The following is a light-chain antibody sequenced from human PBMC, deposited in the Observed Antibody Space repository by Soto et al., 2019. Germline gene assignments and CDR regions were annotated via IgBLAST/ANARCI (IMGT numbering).Light chain of an antibody. J-gene: IGKJ1*01. CDR2: KSS. V-gene: IGKV1-5*03. CDR1: QTISSW. CDR3: QHYNSYSEA. Sequence: DIQMTQSPSTLSGSVGESVTITCRAIQTISSWLAWYQQKTGKDTKLLIYKSSTLKSGVPSSFSGSGSGTEFTLTIRSLQPDELATYDCQHYNSYSEALGQWTKVDLK.